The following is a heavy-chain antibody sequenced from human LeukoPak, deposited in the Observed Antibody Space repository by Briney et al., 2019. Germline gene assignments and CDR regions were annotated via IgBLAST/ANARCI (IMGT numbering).Heavy chain of an antibody. CDR1: GGTFSSYA. V-gene: IGHV1-18*01. D-gene: IGHD3-3*01. Sequence: ASVKVSCKASGGTFSSYAISWVRQAPGQGLEWMGWISAYNGNTNYAQKLQGRVTMTTDTSTSTAYMELRSLRSDDTAVYYCASKPSPPKYYDFWSGYHENLDAFDIWGQGTMVTVSS. J-gene: IGHJ3*02. CDR3: ASKPSPPKYYDFWSGYHENLDAFDI. CDR2: ISAYNGNT.